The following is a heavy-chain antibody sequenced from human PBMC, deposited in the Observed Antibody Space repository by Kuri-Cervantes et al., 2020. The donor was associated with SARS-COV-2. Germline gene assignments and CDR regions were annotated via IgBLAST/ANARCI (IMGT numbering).Heavy chain of an antibody. V-gene: IGHV4-34*01. CDR2: INHSGST. CDR1: GGSISGYY. D-gene: IGHD3-10*01. CDR3: ARTNRGRYYYYYGMDV. Sequence: SETLSLTCTVSGGSISGYYWSWIRQPPGKGPEWIGEINHSGSTNYNPSLKSRVTISVDTSKNQFSLKLSSVTAADTAVYCCARTNRGRYYYYYGMDVWGQGTTVTVSS. J-gene: IGHJ6*02.